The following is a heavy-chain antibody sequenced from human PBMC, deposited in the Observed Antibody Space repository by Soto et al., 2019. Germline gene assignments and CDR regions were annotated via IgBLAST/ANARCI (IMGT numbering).Heavy chain of an antibody. CDR3: AILESIKFFAPGGPFDI. D-gene: IGHD3-16*01. J-gene: IGHJ3*02. CDR1: GYPFTGFY. Sequence: ASVKVSCKASGYPFTGFYLHWVRQAPGQGLEWMGWINPNSGGTNYAPKFQGRVTLTRDTSITKAYMELNRLGSDDTAVYYCAILESIKFFAPGGPFDIWGKGTEVTVSS. V-gene: IGHV1-2*02. CDR2: INPNSGGT.